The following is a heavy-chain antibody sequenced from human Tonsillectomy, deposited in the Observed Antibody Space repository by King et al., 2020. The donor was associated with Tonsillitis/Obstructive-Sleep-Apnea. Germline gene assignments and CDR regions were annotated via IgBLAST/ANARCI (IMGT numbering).Heavy chain of an antibody. D-gene: IGHD6-19*01. Sequence: VTLQESGPALVKPTQTLTLTCSFSGFSLNTGGMCVGWIRQPPGKALEWLARIDWDDDKYYSTSLKTRLTISKDTSKNQVVLTMTNMDPVDTATYYCARMGYSSGWYQNWFDPWGQGTLVTVSS. CDR3: ARMGYSSGWYQNWFDP. CDR2: IDWDDDK. J-gene: IGHJ5*02. CDR1: GFSLNTGGMC. V-gene: IGHV2-70*11.